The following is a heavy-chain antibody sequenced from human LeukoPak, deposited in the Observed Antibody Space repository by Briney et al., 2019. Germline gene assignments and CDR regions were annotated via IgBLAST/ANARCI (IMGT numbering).Heavy chain of an antibody. J-gene: IGHJ3*02. V-gene: IGHV1-8*01. CDR3: ARVPREIASI. Sequence: ASVKVSCKPSGYTFTSYDINWVRQATGQGLEWMGYMNPNSGNTGYAQKFQGRVTMTRNTSISTAYMELSSLRFEDTAVYYCARVPREIASIWGQGTMVTVSS. CDR1: GYTFTSYD. D-gene: IGHD3-16*02. CDR2: MNPNSGNT.